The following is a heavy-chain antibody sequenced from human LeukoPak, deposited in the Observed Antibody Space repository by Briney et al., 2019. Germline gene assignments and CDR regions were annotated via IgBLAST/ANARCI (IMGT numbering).Heavy chain of an antibody. D-gene: IGHD4-17*01. CDR1: GGSISRNNW. J-gene: IGHJ4*02. CDR3: ARGLTVNIDY. Sequence: SETLSLTCVVSGGSISRNNWWSWVRQPPGKGLEWIGEINHSGSTNYNPSLKSRVTISVDTSKNQFSLKLSSVTAADTAVYYCARGLTVNIDYWGQGTLVTVSS. CDR2: INHSGST. V-gene: IGHV4-4*02.